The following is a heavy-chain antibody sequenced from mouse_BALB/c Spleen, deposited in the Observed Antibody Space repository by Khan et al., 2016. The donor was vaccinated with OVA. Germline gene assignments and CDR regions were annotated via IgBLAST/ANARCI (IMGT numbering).Heavy chain of an antibody. CDR2: ISYSGRT. D-gene: IGHD1-1*01. J-gene: IGHJ2*01. Sequence: LLESGPGLVKPSQSLSLTCTVTGYSITSDYAWNWIRQFPGNKLEWMGYISYSGRTSYNPSLKSRISITRDTSKNQFFLQLNSVTTEDTATYYCARSVTITTVVATDFDYWGQGTTLTVSS. CDR1: GYSITSDYA. CDR3: ARSVTITTVVATDFDY. V-gene: IGHV3-2*02.